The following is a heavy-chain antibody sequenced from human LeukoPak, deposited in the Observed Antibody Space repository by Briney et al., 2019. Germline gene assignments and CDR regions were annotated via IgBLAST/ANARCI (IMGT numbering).Heavy chain of an antibody. Sequence: SVKVSCKASGGTFSSYAISWVRQAPGQGLEWMGRIIPILGIANYAQKFQGRVTITADKSTSTAYMELRSLRSDDTAVYYCAREQITMVRGVIRAKPFDYWGQGTLVTVSS. CDR1: GGTFSSYA. D-gene: IGHD3-10*01. CDR3: AREQITMVRGVIRAKPFDY. J-gene: IGHJ4*02. CDR2: IIPILGIA. V-gene: IGHV1-69*04.